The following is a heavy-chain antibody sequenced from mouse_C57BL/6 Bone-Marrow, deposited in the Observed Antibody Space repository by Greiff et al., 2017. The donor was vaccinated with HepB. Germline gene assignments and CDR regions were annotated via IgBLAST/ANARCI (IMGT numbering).Heavy chain of an antibody. CDR2: IRNKANGYTT. V-gene: IGHV7-3*01. J-gene: IGHJ2*01. Sequence: DVMLVESGGGLVQPGGSLSLSCAASGFTFTDYYMSWVRQPPGKALEWLGFIRNKANGYTTEYSASVKGRFTISRYNSQSILYLQMDALRAEDSATYYCARSSLITTVVYFDYWGQGTTLTVSS. D-gene: IGHD1-1*01. CDR1: GFTFTDYY. CDR3: ARSSLITTVVYFDY.